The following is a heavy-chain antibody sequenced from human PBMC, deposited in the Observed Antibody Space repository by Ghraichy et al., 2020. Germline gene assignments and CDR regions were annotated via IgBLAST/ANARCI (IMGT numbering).Heavy chain of an antibody. J-gene: IGHJ3*02. V-gene: IGHV3-74*01. Sequence: LSLTCAASGFTLSNYWMHWVRRAPGKGLVWVSRLKSDGSSPGYADSVRGRFTISRDNAKNTVYLEMNSLRADDTAVYYCARAGGGCSGGSCYPNAFDSWGQGKLV. CDR1: GFTLSNYW. D-gene: IGHD2-15*01. CDR3: ARAGGGCSGGSCYPNAFDS. CDR2: LKSDGSSP.